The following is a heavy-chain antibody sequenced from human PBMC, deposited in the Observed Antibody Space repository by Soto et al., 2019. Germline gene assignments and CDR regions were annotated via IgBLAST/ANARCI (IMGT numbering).Heavy chain of an antibody. CDR1: GFTFSSYA. CDR2: ISGSGGST. D-gene: IGHD6-13*01. Sequence: GGSLRLSCAASGFTFSSYAMSWVRQAPGKGLEWVSAISGSGGSTYYADSVKGRFTISRDNSKNTLYLQMNSLRAEDTAVYYCAIHGEYRSSWYSGYFDYWGQGTLVTVSS. V-gene: IGHV3-23*01. CDR3: AIHGEYRSSWYSGYFDY. J-gene: IGHJ4*02.